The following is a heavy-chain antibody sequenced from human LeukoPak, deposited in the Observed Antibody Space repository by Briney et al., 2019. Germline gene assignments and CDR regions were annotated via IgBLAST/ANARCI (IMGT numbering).Heavy chain of an antibody. J-gene: IGHJ3*02. V-gene: IGHV3-48*03. CDR2: ISSSSTTK. Sequence: GRSLRLSCAASGFSFSSCEMNWLRQAPGKGLEWVSYISSSSTTKLYADSVKGRFTISRDNSKNSLYMQMNSLSAEDTAVYYCARGGSTGYDYNAFDIWGQGKMVTVSS. CDR1: GFSFSSCE. CDR3: ARGGSTGYDYNAFDI. D-gene: IGHD3-16*01.